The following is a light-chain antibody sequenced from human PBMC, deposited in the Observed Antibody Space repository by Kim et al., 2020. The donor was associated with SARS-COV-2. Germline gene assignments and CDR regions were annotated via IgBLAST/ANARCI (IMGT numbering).Light chain of an antibody. CDR3: QQFNNWPLYS. V-gene: IGKV3-15*01. CDR1: QSVTIS. CDR2: GAS. J-gene: IGKJ2*03. Sequence: VSPGERATLSCRASQSVTISLAWYQQKPGQPPRLLIYGASTRAAGIPARFSGSGSGTDFTLTISSLQSEDFAVYYCQQFNNWPLYSFGQGTKLEI.